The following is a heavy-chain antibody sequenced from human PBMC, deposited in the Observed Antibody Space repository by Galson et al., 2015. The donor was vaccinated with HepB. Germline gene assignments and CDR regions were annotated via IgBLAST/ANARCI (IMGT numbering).Heavy chain of an antibody. CDR1: GFTFSSYA. D-gene: IGHD6-6*01. J-gene: IGHJ2*01. CDR2: VGGSGHST. CDR3: AKDVSSSTVWYFDL. V-gene: IGHV3-23*01. Sequence: SLKLSCAASGFTFSSYAMSWVRQAPGKGLEWVSGVGGSGHSTYYADYVKGRFTISRDNSENTLYLQINSLRAEDTAVFYCAKDVSSSTVWYFDLWGRGTLFTVSS.